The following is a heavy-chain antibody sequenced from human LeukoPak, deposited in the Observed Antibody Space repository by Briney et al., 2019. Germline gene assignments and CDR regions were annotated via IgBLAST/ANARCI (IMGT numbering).Heavy chain of an antibody. CDR3: ARCVDTSICGY. Sequence: PSETLSPAHPVDSHSLRIGCADWGWIRQPPGKGLERIGRIYYSGSTDYNPSLKSRVTISEDMSKNHFSLRLSSVTAADTAVYYCARCVDTSICGYWGQGILVTVSS. CDR1: SHSLRIGCAD. J-gene: IGHJ4*02. CDR2: IYYSGST. D-gene: IGHD5-18*01. V-gene: IGHV4-39*02.